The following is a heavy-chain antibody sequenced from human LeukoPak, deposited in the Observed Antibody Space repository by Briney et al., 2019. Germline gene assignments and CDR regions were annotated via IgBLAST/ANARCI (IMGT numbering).Heavy chain of an antibody. CDR2: ISSSGSTK. CDR3: AIEGYCSGGTCYTNWFDT. J-gene: IGHJ5*02. D-gene: IGHD2-15*01. CDR1: GFTFSSYS. V-gene: IGHV3-48*02. Sequence: GGSLRLSCAASGFTFSSYSMNWVRQAPGKGLEWVSYISSSGSTKYYADSVKGRFTISRDNAQNSLYLQMNSLRDEDTAVYYCAIEGYCSGGTCYTNWFDTWGQGTLVTVSS.